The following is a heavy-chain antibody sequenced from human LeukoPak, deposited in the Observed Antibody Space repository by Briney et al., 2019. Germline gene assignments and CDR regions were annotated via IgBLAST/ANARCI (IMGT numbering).Heavy chain of an antibody. CDR2: ISGSGGGT. CDR3: AKDLRRYRNNYFDY. CDR1: GFTFNSYA. J-gene: IGHJ4*02. V-gene: IGHV3-23*01. D-gene: IGHD1-1*01. Sequence: LPGGSLRLSCAASGFTFNSYAMSWVRQAPEKGLEWVATISGSGGGTYYADSVKGRFTISRDDSKNTLYLQMNSLRAEDTAVYYCAKDLRRYRNNYFDYWGQGTLVTVSS.